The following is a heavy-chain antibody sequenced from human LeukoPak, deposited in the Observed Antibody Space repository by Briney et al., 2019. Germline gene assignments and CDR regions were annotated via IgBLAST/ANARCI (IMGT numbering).Heavy chain of an antibody. CDR2: ISGSGGST. Sequence: PGGSLRLSCAASGFTFSSYAMSWVRQAPGKGLEWVSAISGSGGSTYYADSVKGRFTISRDNSKNTLYLQMNSLRAEDTAVYYCAKGRSGRSRSWYFDLWGRDTLVTVSS. CDR3: AKGRSGRSRSWYFDL. D-gene: IGHD6-19*01. CDR1: GFTFSSYA. V-gene: IGHV3-23*01. J-gene: IGHJ2*01.